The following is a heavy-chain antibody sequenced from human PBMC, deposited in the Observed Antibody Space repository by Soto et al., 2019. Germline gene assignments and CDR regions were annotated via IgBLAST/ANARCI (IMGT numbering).Heavy chain of an antibody. V-gene: IGHV4-39*01. Sequence: SETLSLTCGVSGGSVSNSDYYWGWIRQPPGKGLEWIASMHYTGPTYYNPSLKSRVTIFVDTSTNQFSLNLKSVTTADTAVYFCARQFYFDRRGSHPINSWSDSWGQGTKVTVS. J-gene: IGHJ5*01. CDR1: GGSVSNSDYY. D-gene: IGHD3-22*01. CDR2: MHYTGPT. CDR3: ARQFYFDRRGSHPINSWSDS.